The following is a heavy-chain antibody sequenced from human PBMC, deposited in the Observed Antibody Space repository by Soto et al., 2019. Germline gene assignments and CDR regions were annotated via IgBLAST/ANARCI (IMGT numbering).Heavy chain of an antibody. D-gene: IGHD6-13*01. CDR2: IYYSGST. V-gene: IGHV4-39*01. J-gene: IGHJ4*02. CDR1: GGSISSSSYY. Sequence: SETLSLTCTVSGGSISSSSYYWGWIRQPPGKGLEWIGSIYYSGSTYYNPSLKSRVTISVDTSKNQFSLKLSSVTAADTAVYYCASEAAAGSSVDYWGQGTLVTVSS. CDR3: ASEAAAGSSVDY.